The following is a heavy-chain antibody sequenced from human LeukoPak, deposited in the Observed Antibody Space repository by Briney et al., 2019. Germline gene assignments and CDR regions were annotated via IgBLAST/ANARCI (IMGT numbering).Heavy chain of an antibody. CDR3: ARDLPGGSDY. CDR1: GFTFSSYG. J-gene: IGHJ4*02. Sequence: GGSLRLSCAASGFTFSSYGMNWVRQAPGKGLEWVSYISTSSSIIYYADSVKGRFTISRDNSKNTLYLQMDSLRAEDTAVYYCARDLPGGSDYWGQGALVTVSS. V-gene: IGHV3-48*01. D-gene: IGHD3-10*01. CDR2: ISTSSSII.